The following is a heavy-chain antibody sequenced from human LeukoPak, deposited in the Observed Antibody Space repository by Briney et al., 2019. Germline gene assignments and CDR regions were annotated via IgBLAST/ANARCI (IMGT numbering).Heavy chain of an antibody. Sequence: SETLSLTCAVYGGSFSGYYWSWIRQPPGKGLEWIGEINHSGSTNYNPSLKSRVTISVDTSRNRFSLKLSSVTAADTAVYYCARGRIAAPAYYFDYWGQGTLVTVSS. CDR1: GGSFSGYY. V-gene: IGHV4-34*01. CDR2: INHSGST. J-gene: IGHJ4*02. D-gene: IGHD6-6*01. CDR3: ARGRIAAPAYYFDY.